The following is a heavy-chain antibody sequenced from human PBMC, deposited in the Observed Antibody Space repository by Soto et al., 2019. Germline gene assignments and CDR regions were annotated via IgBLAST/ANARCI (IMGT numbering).Heavy chain of an antibody. CDR2: IYYSGST. V-gene: IGHV4-59*01. Sequence: SETVSLTCSVSGSSISSYYWSWIRQPPGKGLEWIGNIYYSGSTNYNPSLKSRVIISVASSKNQFSLRLNSVTAADTAVYYCSRVGGYYGDYPNFDYWGQGALVTVSS. CDR3: SRVGGYYGDYPNFDY. J-gene: IGHJ4*02. CDR1: GSSISSYY. D-gene: IGHD4-17*01.